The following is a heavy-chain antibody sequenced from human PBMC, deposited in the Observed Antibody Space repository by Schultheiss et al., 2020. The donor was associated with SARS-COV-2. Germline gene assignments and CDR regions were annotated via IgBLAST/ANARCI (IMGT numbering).Heavy chain of an antibody. J-gene: IGHJ6*02. Sequence: ASVKVSCKASGNTFSNYYLHWVRQAPGQGLEWMGIISPSGGSTSYAQKFQGRVTMTRDTSTSTVYMELISLRSEDTAVYYCATGREALYGMDVWGQGTTVTVSS. D-gene: IGHD1-26*01. CDR3: ATGREALYGMDV. CDR1: GNTFSNYY. V-gene: IGHV1-46*01. CDR2: ISPSGGST.